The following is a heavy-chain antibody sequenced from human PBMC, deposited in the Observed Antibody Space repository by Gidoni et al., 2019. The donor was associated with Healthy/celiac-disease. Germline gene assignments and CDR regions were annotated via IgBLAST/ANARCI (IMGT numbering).Heavy chain of an antibody. CDR2: IWYDGSNK. J-gene: IGHJ6*02. V-gene: IGHV3-33*01. CDR1: GFTFSSYG. Sequence: QVQLVESGGGVVQPGRSLRLSCAASGFTFSSYGMHWVRQAPGKGLEWVAVIWYDGSNKYYADSVKGRFTISRDNSKNTLYLQMNSLRAEDTAVYYCAGDGYMVRAPYYGMDVWGQGTTVTVSS. D-gene: IGHD3-10*01. CDR3: AGDGYMVRAPYYGMDV.